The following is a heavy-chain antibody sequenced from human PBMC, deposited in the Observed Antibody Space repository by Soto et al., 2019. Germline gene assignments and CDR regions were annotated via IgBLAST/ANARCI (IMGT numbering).Heavy chain of an antibody. Sequence: QVQLQESGPGLVGPSQTLSLTCTVSRDSIRRGDYYWSWIRQHAGKGLEWIGYVTHSGSSFYNPSLRSRVIISVDTSKNQFALKLTPVTAADTAVYYCARTRTDTSSAFDHWGQGTLVTVSS. V-gene: IGHV4-31*03. CDR3: ARTRTDTSSAFDH. CDR1: RDSIRRGDYY. J-gene: IGHJ4*02. CDR2: VTHSGSS. D-gene: IGHD6-6*01.